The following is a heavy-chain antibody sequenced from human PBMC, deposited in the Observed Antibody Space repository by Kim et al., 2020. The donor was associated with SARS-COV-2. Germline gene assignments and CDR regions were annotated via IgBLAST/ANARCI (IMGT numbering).Heavy chain of an antibody. Sequence: TRSSPSFQGQVTISADKSISTAYLQWSSLKASDTAMYYCASHTIDGGMDVWGQGTTVTVSS. D-gene: IGHD3-9*01. CDR2: T. CDR3: ASHTIDGGMDV. V-gene: IGHV5-51*01. J-gene: IGHJ6*02.